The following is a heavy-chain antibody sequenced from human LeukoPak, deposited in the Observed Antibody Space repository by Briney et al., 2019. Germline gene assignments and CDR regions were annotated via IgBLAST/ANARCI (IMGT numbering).Heavy chain of an antibody. CDR1: GFTFSASA. Sequence: GGSLKLSCATSGFTFSASAINWVRQASGKELEWVGRIASKGKNYATEYAASVKGRFTISRDDSKNTAYLQMNSLKTEDTAVYYCSRSGGDGATGEWGQGTLVTVSS. CDR3: SRSGGDGATGE. CDR2: IASKGKNYAT. J-gene: IGHJ4*02. D-gene: IGHD1-26*01. V-gene: IGHV3-73*01.